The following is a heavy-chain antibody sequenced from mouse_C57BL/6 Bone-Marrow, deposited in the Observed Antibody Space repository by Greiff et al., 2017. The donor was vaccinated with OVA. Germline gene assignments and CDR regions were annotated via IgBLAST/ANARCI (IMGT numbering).Heavy chain of an antibody. J-gene: IGHJ4*01. CDR1: GFSLTSYA. Sequence: VKLMESGPGLVAPSQSLSITCTVSGFSLTSYAISWVRQPPGKGLEWLGVIWTGGGTTYNSALKSRLSISKDNSKSQVYLKMNSLRTDDTARYDCARPSSVVAYYYAMDYWGQGTLVTVSS. CDR3: ARPSSVVAYYYAMDY. V-gene: IGHV2-9-1*01. D-gene: IGHD1-1*01. CDR2: IWTGGGT.